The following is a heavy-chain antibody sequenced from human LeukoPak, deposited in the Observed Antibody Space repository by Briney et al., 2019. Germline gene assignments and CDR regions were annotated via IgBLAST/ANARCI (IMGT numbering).Heavy chain of an antibody. Sequence: GGSLRLSCAASGFTFSSYWMHWVRQAPGKGLVWASRITSDGSSTSYADSVKGRFTISRDNAKNTLYLQMNSLRAEDTAVYYCARDYYGGLNYWGQGTLVTVSS. J-gene: IGHJ4*02. D-gene: IGHD4-23*01. CDR3: ARDYYGGLNY. CDR2: ITSDGSST. CDR1: GFTFSSYW. V-gene: IGHV3-74*01.